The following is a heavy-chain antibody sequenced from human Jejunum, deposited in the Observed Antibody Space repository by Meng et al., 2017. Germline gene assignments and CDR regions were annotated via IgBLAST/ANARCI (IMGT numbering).Heavy chain of an antibody. CDR1: GGSITGTNW. CDR2: IYNSGTT. Sequence: VQLHELGPGLVSPSGTLSLTCAWAGGSITGTNWWTWVRQSPGKGLVWIGEIYNSGTTNYNPSLKSRVAISADKSKNQFSLNLYSLSAADTAVYYCATRTRDSFDYWGQGSLVTVSS. V-gene: IGHV4-4*02. CDR3: ATRTRDSFDY. D-gene: IGHD1-7*01. J-gene: IGHJ4*02.